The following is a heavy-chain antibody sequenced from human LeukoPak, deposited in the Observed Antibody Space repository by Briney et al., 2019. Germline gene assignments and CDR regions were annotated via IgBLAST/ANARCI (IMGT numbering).Heavy chain of an antibody. Sequence: SETLSLTCAVYGGSVSGYYWSWIRQPPGKGLEWTGEINHSGSTNYNPSLKSRVTISVDTSKNQFSLKLSSVTAADTAVYYCARGLYRTTMVRGVIISRYYYYMDVWGKGTTVTVSS. CDR3: ARGLYRTTMVRGVIISRYYYYMDV. J-gene: IGHJ6*03. D-gene: IGHD3-10*01. CDR1: GGSVSGYY. V-gene: IGHV4-34*01. CDR2: INHSGST.